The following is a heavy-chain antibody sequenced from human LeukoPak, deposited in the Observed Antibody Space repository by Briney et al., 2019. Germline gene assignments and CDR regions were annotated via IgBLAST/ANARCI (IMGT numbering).Heavy chain of an antibody. CDR1: GFSFSSYT. CDR2: ISGSSYYI. CDR3: VRSPTVSLGHCSSVTCQADY. J-gene: IGHJ4*02. Sequence: GGSLRLSCAASGFSFSSYTVNWVRQAPGKGLEWVSSISGSSYYIYYADSVRGRFTISRDNAENSAYLQMNSLRAEDTAVYYCVRSPTVSLGHCSSVTCQADYWGQGTLVSVSS. D-gene: IGHD2-2*01. V-gene: IGHV3-21*01.